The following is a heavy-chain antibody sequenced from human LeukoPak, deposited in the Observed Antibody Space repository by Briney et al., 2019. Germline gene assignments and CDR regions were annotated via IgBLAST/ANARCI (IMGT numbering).Heavy chain of an antibody. D-gene: IGHD3-10*01. V-gene: IGHV4-59*01. CDR3: ARADPNASGYFYRFNWFDP. CDR2: IYSSGST. J-gene: IGHJ5*02. Sequence: PSETLSLTCTVSGGSISSYYWSWVRQPPGKGLEWIGNIYSSGSTDYNPSLKSRVTISLDTSKFQFSLSLNSVTAADTAVYYCARADPNASGYFYRFNWFDPWGQGTLVTVSS. CDR1: GGSISSYY.